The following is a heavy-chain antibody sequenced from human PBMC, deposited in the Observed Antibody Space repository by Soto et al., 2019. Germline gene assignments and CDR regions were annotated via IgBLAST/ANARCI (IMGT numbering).Heavy chain of an antibody. V-gene: IGHV1-8*01. J-gene: IGHJ6*03. Sequence: ASVKVSCKASGYTFTSYDINWVRQATGQGLEWMGWMNPNSGNTGYAQKFQGRVTMTRNTSISTAYMELSSLRSEDTAVYYCARGVEYSSSTYYYYYMDVWGKGTTVTVSS. CDR2: MNPNSGNT. CDR3: ARGVEYSSSTYYYYYMDV. D-gene: IGHD6-6*01. CDR1: GYTFTSYD.